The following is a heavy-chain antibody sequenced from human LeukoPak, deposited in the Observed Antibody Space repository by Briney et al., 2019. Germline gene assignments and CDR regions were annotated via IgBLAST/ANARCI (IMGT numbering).Heavy chain of an antibody. CDR2: IYFTGTT. J-gene: IGHJ3*01. D-gene: IGHD6-13*01. V-gene: IGHV4-4*07. CDR1: GGSISSYY. Sequence: SETLSLTCSVSGGSISSYYWSWNRQPAGKGLEWIGRIYFTGTTNYNPSLQSRVTMSVDTSKYQFSLELSSVTAADTAVYYCARGSSSSWYSFDFWGQGTVVTVSS. CDR3: ARGSSSSWYSFDF.